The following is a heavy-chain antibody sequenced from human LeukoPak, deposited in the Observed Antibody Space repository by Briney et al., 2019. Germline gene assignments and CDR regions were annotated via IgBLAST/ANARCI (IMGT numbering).Heavy chain of an antibody. V-gene: IGHV4-61*01. CDR3: ARGGSLPL. Sequence: SETLSLTCTVSGGSVSSGSYYWSWIRQPPGKGLEWIGYIYYSGSTNYDPSLKSRVTISVDTSKNQFSLKLSSVTAADTAVYYCARGGSLPLWGQGTLVTVSS. CDR2: IYYSGST. J-gene: IGHJ1*01. CDR1: GGSVSSGSYY.